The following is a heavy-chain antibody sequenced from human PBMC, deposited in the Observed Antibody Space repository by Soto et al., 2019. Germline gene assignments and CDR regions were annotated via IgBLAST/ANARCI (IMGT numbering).Heavy chain of an antibody. Sequence: QVQLQESGPGLVKPSQTLSLTCTVSGGSISSGDYYWSWIRQPPGKGLEWIGYIYYSGSTYYNPSLKSRVTISVDTSKNQFSLKLSSVTATDTAVYYCARVEGRDSSGLAPYYWGQGTLVTVSS. CDR1: GGSISSGDYY. J-gene: IGHJ4*02. V-gene: IGHV4-30-4*01. CDR3: ARVEGRDSSGLAPYY. D-gene: IGHD3-22*01. CDR2: IYYSGST.